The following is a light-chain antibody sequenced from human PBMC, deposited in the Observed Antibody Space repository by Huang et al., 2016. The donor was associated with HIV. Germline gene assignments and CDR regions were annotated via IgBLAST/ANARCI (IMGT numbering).Light chain of an antibody. J-gene: IGKJ2*01. Sequence: EIVMTQSPATLSVSPGERATLSCRASQSVSSNLAWYQQNPGQAPSLLIYGAFTRATGIPARFSGSGSGTEFTLTISSLQSEDFAVYYCQQYNNWPRTFGQGTYLEIK. CDR3: QQYNNWPRT. CDR2: GAF. CDR1: QSVSSN. V-gene: IGKV3-15*01.